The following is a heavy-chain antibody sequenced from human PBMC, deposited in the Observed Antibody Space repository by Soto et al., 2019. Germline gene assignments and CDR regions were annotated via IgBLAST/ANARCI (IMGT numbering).Heavy chain of an antibody. CDR3: ARVTSMVRGVIDNGFDP. D-gene: IGHD3-10*01. Sequence: QVPLVQSGAEVKKPGSSVTVSCKASGGTFSSYAIHWVRQAPGQGLEWTGGIIPMYGPAKYAQRFQGRVTITADESTTNVYLELTSLTSQDTAVYYCARVTSMVRGVIDNGFDPWGHGTLVTVSS. CDR2: IIPMYGPA. CDR1: GGTFSSYA. J-gene: IGHJ5*02. V-gene: IGHV1-69*01.